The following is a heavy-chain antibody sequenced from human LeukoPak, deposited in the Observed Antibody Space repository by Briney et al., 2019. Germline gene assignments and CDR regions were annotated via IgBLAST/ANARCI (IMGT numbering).Heavy chain of an antibody. J-gene: IGHJ4*02. D-gene: IGHD4-11*01. CDR2: IYSGGST. V-gene: IGHV3-66*01. CDR1: GFTVSSNY. CDR3: ATYTDYIPYYFDY. Sequence: GGSLRLSCAASGFTVSSNYMSWVRQAPGKGLEWVSVIYSGGSTYYADSVKGRFTISRDNAKNSLYLQMNSLRAEDTAVYFCATYTDYIPYYFDYWGQGTLVTVSS.